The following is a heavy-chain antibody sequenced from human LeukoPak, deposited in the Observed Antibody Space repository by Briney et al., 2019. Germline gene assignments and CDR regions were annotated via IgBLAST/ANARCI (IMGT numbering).Heavy chain of an antibody. Sequence: PSETLSLTCAVYGGSFSGYYWSWIRQPPGKGLEWIGEINHSGSTNYDPSLESRVTISVDTSKNQFSLKLSSVTAADTAVYYCARKDTAMSFDYWGQGTLVTVSS. V-gene: IGHV4-34*01. CDR1: GGSFSGYY. CDR2: INHSGST. CDR3: ARKDTAMSFDY. D-gene: IGHD5-18*01. J-gene: IGHJ4*02.